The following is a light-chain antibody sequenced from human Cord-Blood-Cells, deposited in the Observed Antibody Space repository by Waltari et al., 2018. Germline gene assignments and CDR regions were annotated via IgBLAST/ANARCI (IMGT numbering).Light chain of an antibody. CDR3: QQSYSTS. Sequence: IQMTHSPSSLSASVGDTVTITCRASQSISSYLNWYQQKPGKAPKLLIYAASSLPSGVPSRFSGCGSETDFTLTISSLQPEDFATCYCQQSYSTSFGGGTKVEIK. CDR1: QSISSY. J-gene: IGKJ4*01. V-gene: IGKV1-39*01. CDR2: AAS.